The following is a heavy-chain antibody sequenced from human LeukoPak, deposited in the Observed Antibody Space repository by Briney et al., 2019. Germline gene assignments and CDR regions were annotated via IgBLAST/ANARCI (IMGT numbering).Heavy chain of an antibody. J-gene: IGHJ6*02. CDR3: ARDRGLLWSSYYGMDV. CDR2: ISAYNGNT. D-gene: IGHD3-10*01. Sequence: ASVKVSCKASGGTFSSYAISWVRQAPGQGLEWMGWISAYNGNTNYAQKLQGRVTMTTDTSTSTAYMELRSLRSDDTAVYYCARDRGLLWSSYYGMDVWGQGTTVTVSS. V-gene: IGHV1-18*01. CDR1: GGTFSSYA.